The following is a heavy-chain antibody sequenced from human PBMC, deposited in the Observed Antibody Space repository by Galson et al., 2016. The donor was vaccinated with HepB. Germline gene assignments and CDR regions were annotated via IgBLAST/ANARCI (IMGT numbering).Heavy chain of an antibody. CDR2: ISGYNGDT. CDR1: GYTFTTSG. D-gene: IGHD3-22*01. V-gene: IGHV1-18*01. Sequence: SVKVSCKASGYTFTTSGISWVRQAPGQGLEWMGWISGYNGDTNYAQQFPGRVTMTTDTSTTTTYMDLRGLRPDATAVYYCARAPGNFYYDTIEGAFQHWGQGTLVTVSS. CDR3: ARAPGNFYYDTIEGAFQH. J-gene: IGHJ1*01.